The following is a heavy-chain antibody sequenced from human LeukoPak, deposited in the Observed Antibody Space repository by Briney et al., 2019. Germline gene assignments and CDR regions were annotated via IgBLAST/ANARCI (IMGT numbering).Heavy chain of an antibody. CDR2: IYYSGST. V-gene: IGHV4-39*01. J-gene: IGHJ5*02. Sequence: SENLSLTCTVSGGSISSSSYYWGWIRQPPGKGLEWIGSIYYSGSTYYNPSLKSRVTISVDTSKNQFSLKLSSVTAADTAVYYCARRYYDFWSGPDNWFDPWGQGTLVTVSS. CDR1: GGSISSSSYY. D-gene: IGHD3-3*01. CDR3: ARRYYDFWSGPDNWFDP.